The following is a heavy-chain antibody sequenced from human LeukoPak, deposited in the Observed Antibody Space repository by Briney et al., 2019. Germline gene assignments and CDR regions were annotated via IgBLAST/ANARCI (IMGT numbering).Heavy chain of an antibody. CDR2: IYSGGST. Sequence: PGGSLRLSCAASGFTVSSNYMSWVRQAPGKGLEWVSVIYSGGSTYYADSVKGKSTISRDNSKNTLYLQMNSLRAEDTAVYYCARVPYGSGSDDNWFDPWGQGTLVTVSS. V-gene: IGHV3-66*01. CDR3: ARVPYGSGSDDNWFDP. J-gene: IGHJ5*02. D-gene: IGHD3-10*01. CDR1: GFTVSSNY.